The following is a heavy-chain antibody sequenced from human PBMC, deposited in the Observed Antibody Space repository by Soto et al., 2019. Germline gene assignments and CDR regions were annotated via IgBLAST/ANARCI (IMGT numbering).Heavy chain of an antibody. J-gene: IGHJ6*02. V-gene: IGHV1-46*01. CDR1: GYDVTRYY. CDR2: INPTGGGRT. Sequence: QVQLVQSGAEVKKPGASVKVSCKASGYDVTRYYIHWVRQGPGQGLEWMGIINPTGGGRTKYAQKFQGRVTVTSDRSSSTVDMEQTSLRSDDTAVYYGAKVGEHDVDPHLYYYSYGMDVWGQGPTVTVSS. CDR3: AKVGEHDVDPHLYYYSYGMDV. D-gene: IGHD1-26*01.